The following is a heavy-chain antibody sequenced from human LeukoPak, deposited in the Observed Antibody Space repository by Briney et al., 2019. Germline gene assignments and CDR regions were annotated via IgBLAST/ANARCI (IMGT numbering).Heavy chain of an antibody. CDR2: IGSDGSST. CDR1: GFTFSSYW. CDR3: TRESSSSYYYGLDV. Sequence: GGSLRLSCAASGFTFSSYWMHWVRQAPGKGLVWVSRIGSDGSSTNYADSVKGRFTISRDNAKNTLYLQMNNLRAEDTAVYYCTRESSSSYYYGLDVWGQGTTVTVSS. D-gene: IGHD6-6*01. V-gene: IGHV3-74*01. J-gene: IGHJ6*02.